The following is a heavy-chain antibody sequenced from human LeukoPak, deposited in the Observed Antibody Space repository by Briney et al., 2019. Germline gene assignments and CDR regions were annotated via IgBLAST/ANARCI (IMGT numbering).Heavy chain of an antibody. CDR2: ISWNSGSI. D-gene: IGHD3-10*01. CDR1: GFTFDDYA. CDR3: AKALNYYGSGSYFDY. J-gene: IGHJ4*02. Sequence: PGGSLRLSCAASGFTFDDYAMHWVRQAPGKGLEWVSGISWNSGSIGYADSVKGRFTISRDNAKSSLYLQMNSLRAEDTALYYCAKALNYYGSGSYFDYWGQGTLVTVSS. V-gene: IGHV3-9*01.